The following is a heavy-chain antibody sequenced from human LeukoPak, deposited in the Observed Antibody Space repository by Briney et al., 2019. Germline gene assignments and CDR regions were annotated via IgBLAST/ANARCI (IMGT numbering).Heavy chain of an antibody. Sequence: GSLRLSCAASGFTFSSYWTSWVRQAPGKGLEWVANIKQDGSEKYYVDSVKGRFTISRDNAKNSLYLQMNSLRAEDTAVYYCARVLNWNYGYWGQGTLVTVSS. CDR2: IKQDGSEK. D-gene: IGHD1-7*01. V-gene: IGHV3-7*01. J-gene: IGHJ4*02. CDR3: ARVLNWNYGY. CDR1: GFTFSSYW.